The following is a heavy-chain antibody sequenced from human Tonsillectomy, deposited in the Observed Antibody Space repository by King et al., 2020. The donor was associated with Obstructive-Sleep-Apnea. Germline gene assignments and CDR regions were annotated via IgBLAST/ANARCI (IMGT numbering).Heavy chain of an antibody. CDR1: GFTFSSFW. D-gene: IGHD4-17*01. CDR3: ARGGDYGKCYYTGVYV. V-gene: IGHV3-74*01. Sequence: VQLVESGGGLVQPGGSLRLSCAASGFTFSSFWMHWVRHAPGKGLVWVSRINTDGSYTSYADSVKGRFTISRDNAKNTLFLQMNSLRAEDTAVYYCARGGDYGKCYYTGVYVWGPGTTVTVSS. CDR2: INTDGSYT. J-gene: IGHJ6*02.